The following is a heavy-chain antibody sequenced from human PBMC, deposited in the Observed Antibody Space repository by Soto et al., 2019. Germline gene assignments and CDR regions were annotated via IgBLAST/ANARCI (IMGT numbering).Heavy chain of an antibody. CDR2: ISSSSSTI. Sequence: PGGSLRLSCAASGFTFSSYSMNWVRQAPGKGLEWVSYISSSSSTIYYADSVKGRFTISRDNAKNSLYLQMNSLRAEDTAVYYCARGVYGDYDGPPGYYYMDVWGKGTTVTVSS. J-gene: IGHJ6*03. V-gene: IGHV3-48*01. CDR1: GFTFSSYS. CDR3: ARGVYGDYDGPPGYYYMDV. D-gene: IGHD4-17*01.